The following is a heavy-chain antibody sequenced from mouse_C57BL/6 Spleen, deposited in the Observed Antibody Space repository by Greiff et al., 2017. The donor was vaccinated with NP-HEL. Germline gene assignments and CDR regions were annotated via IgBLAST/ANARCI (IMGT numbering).Heavy chain of an antibody. Sequence: EVLLVQSGGDLVKPGGSLTLSCAASGFTFSSYGMSWVRQTPDKRLEWVATISSGGSYTYYPDSVKGRFTITGDNAKNTLYLQMSSLKSEDTAVYYGARGELGWYFDVWGTGTTVTVSS. J-gene: IGHJ1*03. CDR1: GFTFSSYG. CDR2: ISSGGSYT. CDR3: ARGELGWYFDV. V-gene: IGHV5-6*01. D-gene: IGHD4-1*01.